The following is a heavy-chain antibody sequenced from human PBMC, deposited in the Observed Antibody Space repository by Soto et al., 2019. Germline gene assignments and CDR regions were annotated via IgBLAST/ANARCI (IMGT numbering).Heavy chain of an antibody. Sequence: QVQLVESGGGVVQPGRSLRLSCAASGFTFSSYGMHWVRQAPGKGLEWVAVIWYDGSNKYYADSVKGRFTISRDNSKNTLYLQMNSLRAEDTAVYYCARAPPGCDYGANIDYWGQGTLVTVSS. J-gene: IGHJ4*02. CDR1: GFTFSSYG. CDR2: IWYDGSNK. CDR3: ARAPPGCDYGANIDY. V-gene: IGHV3-33*01. D-gene: IGHD4-17*01.